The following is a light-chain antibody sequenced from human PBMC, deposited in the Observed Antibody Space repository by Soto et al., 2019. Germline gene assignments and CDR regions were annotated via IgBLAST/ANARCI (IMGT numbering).Light chain of an antibody. CDR1: QSVSSY. Sequence: EIVLTQSPATLSLSPGERATLSCRASQSVSSYLAWYQQKPGQAPRLLIYDASNRATGIPARFSGSGSGTAFTLTISSLEPEDFAVYDGQQRTSWTFGQGTKVEIK. J-gene: IGKJ1*01. CDR2: DAS. V-gene: IGKV3-11*01. CDR3: QQRTSWT.